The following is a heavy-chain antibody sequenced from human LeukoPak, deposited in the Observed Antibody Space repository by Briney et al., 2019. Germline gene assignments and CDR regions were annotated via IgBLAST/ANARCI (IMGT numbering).Heavy chain of an antibody. CDR3: ARDRGDYYDSSGYYYRYYYYYMDV. Sequence: PSETLSLTCAVYGGSFSGYYWSWIRQPPGKGLEWIGEINHSGSTNYNPSLKSRVTISVDTSKNQFSLKLSSVTAADTAVYYCARDRGDYYDSSGYYYRYYYYYMDVWGKGTTVTVSS. V-gene: IGHV4-34*01. D-gene: IGHD3-22*01. J-gene: IGHJ6*03. CDR1: GGSFSGYY. CDR2: INHSGST.